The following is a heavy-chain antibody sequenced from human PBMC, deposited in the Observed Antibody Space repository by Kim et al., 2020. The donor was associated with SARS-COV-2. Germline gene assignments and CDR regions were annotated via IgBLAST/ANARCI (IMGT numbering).Heavy chain of an antibody. CDR2: ISSNGGST. Sequence: GGSLRLSCAASGFTFSSYAMHWVRQAPGKGLEYVSAISSNGGSTYYANSVKGRFTISRDNSKNTLYLQMGSLRAEDMAVYYCARDGGSRYQLPKGLAYYYYMDVWGKGTTVTVSS. J-gene: IGHJ6*03. V-gene: IGHV3-64*01. CDR3: ARDGGSRYQLPKGLAYYYYMDV. CDR1: GFTFSSYA. D-gene: IGHD2-2*01.